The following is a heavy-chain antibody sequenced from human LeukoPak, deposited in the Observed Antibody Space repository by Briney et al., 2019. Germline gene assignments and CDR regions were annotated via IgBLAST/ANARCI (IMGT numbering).Heavy chain of an antibody. CDR1: GFTFSSYA. CDR3: AKSTGFDLERSDY. J-gene: IGHJ4*02. Sequence: GGSLRLSCAASGFTFSSYAMHWVRQAPGKGLEWVAVISYDGSNNYYADSVKGRFTISRDNSKNTLYLQMNSLRAEDTAVYYCAKSTGFDLERSDYWGQGTLVTVSS. D-gene: IGHD1-1*01. V-gene: IGHV3-30-3*02. CDR2: ISYDGSNN.